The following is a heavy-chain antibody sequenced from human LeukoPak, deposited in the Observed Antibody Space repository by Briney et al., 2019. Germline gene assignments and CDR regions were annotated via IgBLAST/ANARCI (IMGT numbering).Heavy chain of an antibody. J-gene: IGHJ4*02. V-gene: IGHV3-23*01. D-gene: IGHD5-12*01. Sequence: PGGSLRLSCAASGFTFSGYAMSWVRQAPGKGLEWVSAVSAGGDSTYYADSVKGGFTISRDNSKNTLYLQMNSLSAEDTAVYYCAKGYIVAKDYWGQGTLVTVSS. CDR3: AKGYIVAKDY. CDR2: VSAGGDST. CDR1: GFTFSGYA.